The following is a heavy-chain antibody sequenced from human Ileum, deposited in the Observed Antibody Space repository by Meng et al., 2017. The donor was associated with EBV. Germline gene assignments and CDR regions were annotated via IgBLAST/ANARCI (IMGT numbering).Heavy chain of an antibody. CDR1: GYSISTTNW. D-gene: IGHD1-26*01. CDR3: ARNSESGSYIDY. CDR2: IYYSGTT. V-gene: IGHV4-28*01. Sequence: QVQLQESSPGLVKPSDTLSLTCAVSGYSISTTNWWGWIRQPPGKGLEWIGHIYYSGTTYNNPSLKSRVTMSIDPSKNQFSLKLSSVTAVDTAVYYCARNSESGSYIDYWGLGTLVTVSS. J-gene: IGHJ4*02.